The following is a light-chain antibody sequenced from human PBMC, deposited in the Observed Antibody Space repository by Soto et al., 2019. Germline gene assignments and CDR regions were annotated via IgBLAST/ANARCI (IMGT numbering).Light chain of an antibody. J-gene: IGKJ1*01. CDR1: QTIMTY. V-gene: IGKV1-39*01. CDR3: QQSYNSPQT. CDR2: AAS. Sequence: DSQMTQSPSSLSASVRDEVTITCRASQTIMTYLNWYQLKPGKPPRLLIYAASSLQSGVPSRFSGSGSGTDFTLTISSLQPEDFATYSCQQSYNSPQTFGQGAK.